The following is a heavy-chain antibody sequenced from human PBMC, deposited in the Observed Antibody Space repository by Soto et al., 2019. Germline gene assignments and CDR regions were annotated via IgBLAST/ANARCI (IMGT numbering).Heavy chain of an antibody. D-gene: IGHD6-13*01. Sequence: KQSQTLSLTCAIYGDSVSSNSAAWNWIRQSPSRGLEWLGRKYYRSKWYNDYAVSEKSRITINPDTSKNQFSLQLNSVTPDITALYCAAREASTAAELTFDYWGQGTLVTVSS. CDR3: AREASTAAELTFDY. CDR1: GDSVSSNSAA. V-gene: IGHV6-1*01. CDR2: KYYRSKWYN. J-gene: IGHJ4*02.